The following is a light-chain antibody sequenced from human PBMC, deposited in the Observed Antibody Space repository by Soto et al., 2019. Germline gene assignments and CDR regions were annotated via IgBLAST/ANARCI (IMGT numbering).Light chain of an antibody. CDR3: QQYNEWPLT. V-gene: IGKV3-15*01. J-gene: IGKJ4*01. CDR2: SPS. CDR1: QTVSNN. Sequence: ERVMTQSPATLSVSPGEKATLSCRASQTVSNNVAWYQQTPGQAPRLLMYSPSTRATGIPARFSGSGSGTEFTLTISSLQSEDFAVYYCQQYNEWPLTFGGGTKVETK.